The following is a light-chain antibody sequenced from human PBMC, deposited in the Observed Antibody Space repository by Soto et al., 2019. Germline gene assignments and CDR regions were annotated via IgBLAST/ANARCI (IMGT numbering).Light chain of an antibody. CDR2: AAS. V-gene: IGKV1-39*01. CDR1: QSISSY. CDR3: QQSYSTGFT. J-gene: IGKJ3*01. Sequence: DIQMTQSPSSLSASVGERVTITCRASQSISSYLNWYQQKPGKAPKLLIYAASSLQSGVPSRFSGSGSGTDFTLTISSLQPEDFATYYCQQSYSTGFTFGPGTKVDIK.